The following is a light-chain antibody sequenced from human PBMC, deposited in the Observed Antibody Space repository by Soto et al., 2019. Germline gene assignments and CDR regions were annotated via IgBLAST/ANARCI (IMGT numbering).Light chain of an antibody. CDR3: SSYTSSSTYV. J-gene: IGLJ1*01. Sequence: QSVLTQPASMSGSPGQSITISCTGTGSDVGGYDYVSWYQHHPGKAPKVMIYEVTNRPSGVSNRFSGSKSGNTASLTISGLLAEDEADYYCSSYTSSSTYVFGTGTKLTVL. CDR1: GSDVGGYDY. V-gene: IGLV2-14*01. CDR2: EVT.